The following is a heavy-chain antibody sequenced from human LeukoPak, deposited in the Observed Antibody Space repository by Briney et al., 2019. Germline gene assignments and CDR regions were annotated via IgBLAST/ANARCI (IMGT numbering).Heavy chain of an antibody. CDR2: ISGSGGST. D-gene: IGHD3-10*01. Sequence: GGSLRLSCAASGFTFSSYAMSWVRQAPGKGLEWVSAISGSGGSTYYADSVKGRFTISRDNSKNTLYLQMNSLRAEDTAVYYCAKSRSMVRGVLPLFDYWGQGTLVTVSS. CDR1: GFTFSSYA. V-gene: IGHV3-23*01. CDR3: AKSRSMVRGVLPLFDY. J-gene: IGHJ4*02.